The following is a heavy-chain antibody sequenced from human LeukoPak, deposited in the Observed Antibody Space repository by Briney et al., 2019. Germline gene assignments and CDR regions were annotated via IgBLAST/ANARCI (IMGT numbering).Heavy chain of an antibody. CDR1: GYTFTSYG. J-gene: IGHJ6*02. CDR2: ISAYNGNT. Sequence: ASVKVSCKASGYTFTSYGISWVRQAPGQGLEWMGWISAYNGNTNYAQKLQGRVTMTTDTSTSTAYMELRSLRSDDTAVYYCARGEQQLPPYYYYYYGMDAWGQGTTVTVSS. CDR3: ARGEQQLPPYYYYYYGMDA. V-gene: IGHV1-18*01. D-gene: IGHD6-13*01.